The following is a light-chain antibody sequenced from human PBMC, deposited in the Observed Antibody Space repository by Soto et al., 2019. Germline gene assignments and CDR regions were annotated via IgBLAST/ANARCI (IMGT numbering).Light chain of an antibody. J-gene: IGLJ1*01. Sequence: SYELTQPPSVSVAPGQTARITCGGTNIGSKSVHWYQQKPGQAPVLVVYDDSDRPSGIPERFSGSNSGNTATLTISRVEAGDEADYYCQVWDSSSDPYDVFGTGTKLTVL. CDR3: QVWDSSSDPYDV. V-gene: IGLV3-21*02. CDR1: NIGSKS. CDR2: DDS.